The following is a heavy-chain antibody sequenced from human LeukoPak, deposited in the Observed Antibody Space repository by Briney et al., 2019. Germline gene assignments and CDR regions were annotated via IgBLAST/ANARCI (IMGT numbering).Heavy chain of an antibody. D-gene: IGHD2-2*02. Sequence: ASVKVSCKASGYTFTSYDINWVRQATGQGLEWMGWMNPNSGSTDYAQKFRGRVTMTRNTSISTAYMELSSLKSEDTAVYYCARGVVPAAIVAFDIWGQGTMVTVSS. CDR2: MNPNSGST. CDR1: GYTFTSYD. CDR3: ARGVVPAAIVAFDI. V-gene: IGHV1-8*01. J-gene: IGHJ3*02.